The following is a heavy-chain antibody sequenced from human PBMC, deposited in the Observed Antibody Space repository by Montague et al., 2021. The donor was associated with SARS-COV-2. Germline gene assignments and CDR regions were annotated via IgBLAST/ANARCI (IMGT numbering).Heavy chain of an antibody. CDR3: ARGYQLRFLEWSSRQSTFDY. J-gene: IGHJ4*02. CDR2: INHSGST. V-gene: IGHV4-34*01. CDR1: GDSISHSSFY. D-gene: IGHD3-3*01. Sequence: SETLSLTCSVSGDSISHSSFYWGWIRQPPGKGLEWIGEINHSGSTNYNPSLKSRVTISVDTSKNQFSLKLSSVTAADTAVYYCARGYQLRFLEWSSRQSTFDYWGQGTLVTVSS.